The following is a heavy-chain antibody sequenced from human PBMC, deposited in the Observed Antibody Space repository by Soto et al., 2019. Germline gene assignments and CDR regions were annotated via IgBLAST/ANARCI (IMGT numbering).Heavy chain of an antibody. D-gene: IGHD5-18*01. V-gene: IGHV3-21*01. CDR1: GFTFSSYT. Sequence: EVQLVESGGGLVKPGESLRLSCAASGFTFSSYTMNWVRQAPGKGLEWVSSISSRSRHIYYADLMKGRLTISSDNAKNSRYLEMTCLGAEDSAVYYCARVHHVDAALASTYFFDLWGRGTLVTVSS. CDR2: ISSRSRHI. CDR3: ARVHHVDAALASTYFFDL. J-gene: IGHJ4*01.